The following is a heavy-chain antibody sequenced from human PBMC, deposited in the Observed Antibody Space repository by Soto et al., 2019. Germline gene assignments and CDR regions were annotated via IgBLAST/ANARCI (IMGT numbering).Heavy chain of an antibody. D-gene: IGHD2-8*02. CDR2: INPDSGAT. CDR1: GYSFTGYY. V-gene: IGHV1-2*02. J-gene: IGHJ4*02. Sequence: HEHLVQSGAEVKRPGASLKVSCKASGYSFTGYYIHWVRQAPGQGLEWMGWINPDSGATNYAQNFQGSVTLTSDTSISTASMDLTSLTSDDTAVYYCARGDYGTGVYPFPYFDYWGQGTLVIVSS. CDR3: ARGDYGTGVYPFPYFDY.